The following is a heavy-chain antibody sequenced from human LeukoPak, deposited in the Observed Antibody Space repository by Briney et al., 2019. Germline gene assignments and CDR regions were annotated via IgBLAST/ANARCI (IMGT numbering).Heavy chain of an antibody. Sequence: SETLSLTCTVSGGSISIYYWSWIRQPAGNGLEWIGRIYTSGSTNYNHSLKSRVTMSVDTSKNQFSLKLSSVTAADTAVYYCARSYYDSSGYYCDAFDIWGQGTMVTVSS. D-gene: IGHD3-22*01. CDR1: GGSISIYY. CDR2: IYTSGST. CDR3: ARSYYDSSGYYCDAFDI. V-gene: IGHV4-4*07. J-gene: IGHJ3*02.